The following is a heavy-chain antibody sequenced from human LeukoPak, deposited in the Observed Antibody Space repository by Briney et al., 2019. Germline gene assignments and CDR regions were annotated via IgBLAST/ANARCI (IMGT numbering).Heavy chain of an antibody. V-gene: IGHV4-59*08. J-gene: IGHJ5*02. CDR2: IYYSGSA. CDR3: ARGNHRDGDFGCWFDP. CDR1: GGSISSHY. Sequence: SETLSLTCTVSGGSISSHYWSWLRQPPGKGLEWIAYIYYSGSANYNPSLNSRVTISLDTSKNQFSLKLNSVAAADTAVYYCARGNHRDGDFGCWFDPWGQGTLVTVSS. D-gene: IGHD4-17*01.